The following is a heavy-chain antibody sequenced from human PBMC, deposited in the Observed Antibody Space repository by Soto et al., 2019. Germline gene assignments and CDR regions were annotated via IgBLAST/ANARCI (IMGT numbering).Heavy chain of an antibody. CDR3: GQPGNRDAFHI. V-gene: IGHV1-46*01. CDR2: INPSGGST. CDR1: GYTFTSYY. D-gene: IGHD1-1*01. J-gene: IGHJ3*02. Sequence: SVDVCFKESGYTFTSYYMHWVRQAPGQGLEWMGIINPSGGSTSYAQKFQGRVTMTRDTSTSTVYMELSSLRSEDTAVYYYGQPGNRDAFHIWRSGEMVT.